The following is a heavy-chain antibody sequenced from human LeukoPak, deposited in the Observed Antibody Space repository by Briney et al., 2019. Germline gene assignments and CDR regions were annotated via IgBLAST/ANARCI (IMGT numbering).Heavy chain of an antibody. J-gene: IGHJ4*02. CDR2: IKQDGRGK. D-gene: IGHD1-26*01. CDR3: ARYYYSVSYNEYTNYFDC. CDR1: GFTFSSYW. Sequence: PGGSLRLSCAASGFTFSSYWMSWVPQAPGKGLQGVANIKQDGRGKYYVDSVKGRFTISRDNAKNSLFLQMSSLRVEDTAVYYCARYYYSVSYNEYTNYFDCWGQGTLVTVSS. V-gene: IGHV3-7*01.